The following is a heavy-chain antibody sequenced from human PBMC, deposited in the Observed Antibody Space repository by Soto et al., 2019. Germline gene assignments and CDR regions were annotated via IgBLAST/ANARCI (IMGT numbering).Heavy chain of an antibody. CDR3: ARRESSSWSRFDY. CDR1: GGSISSNNYY. J-gene: IGHJ4*02. D-gene: IGHD6-13*01. CDR2: IYYTGST. Sequence: QLPLQESGPGLVKPSETLSLTCTVSGGSISSNNYYWGWIRQPPGKGLEWIGSIYYTGSTYYNPSLKSRVTISVDTSKNQFSVKLNSVTAADTAVYYCARRESSSWSRFDYWGQGALVTVSS. V-gene: IGHV4-39*01.